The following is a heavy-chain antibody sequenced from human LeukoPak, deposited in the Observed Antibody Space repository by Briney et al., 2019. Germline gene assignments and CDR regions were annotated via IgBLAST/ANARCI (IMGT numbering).Heavy chain of an antibody. J-gene: IGHJ6*03. CDR3: ARDRVVRGVINYYYYMDV. CDR2: IIPIFGTA. V-gene: IGHV1-69*05. Sequence: SVKVSCKASGGTFSSYAISWVRQAPGQGLEWMGRIIPIFGTANYAQKFQGRVTITTDESTSTAYMELSSPRSEDTAVYYCARDRVVRGVINYYYYMDVWGKGTTVTVSS. CDR1: GGTFSSYA. D-gene: IGHD3-10*01.